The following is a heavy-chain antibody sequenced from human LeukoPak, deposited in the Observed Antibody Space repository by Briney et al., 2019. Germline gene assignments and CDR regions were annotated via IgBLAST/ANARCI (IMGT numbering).Heavy chain of an antibody. CDR2: IYYSGST. J-gene: IGHJ5*02. D-gene: IGHD3-3*01. CDR1: GGSISSSSYY. V-gene: IGHV4-39*07. Sequence: PSETLSLTCTVSGGSISSSSYYWGWIRQPPGKGLEWIGSIYYSGSTYYNPSLKSRVTISVDTSKNQFSLKLSSVTAADTAVYYCARDMIGVVPGKTNWFDPWGQGTLVTVSS. CDR3: ARDMIGVVPGKTNWFDP.